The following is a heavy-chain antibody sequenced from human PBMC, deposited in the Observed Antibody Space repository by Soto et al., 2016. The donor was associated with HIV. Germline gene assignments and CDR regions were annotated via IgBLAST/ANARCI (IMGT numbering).Heavy chain of an antibody. Sequence: QVQLVQSGAEVKKSGASVKVSCKASGYTFTGYYMHWVRQAPGQGLEWVGWINPHSGDTNYAQKFQGRVTLTRDTSITTAYMELSSLRSDDTAVYYCARGLSGAWNSGYSDYWGQGTLVTVSS. CDR1: GYTFTGYY. CDR2: INPHSGDT. V-gene: IGHV1-2*02. D-gene: IGHD5-12*01. CDR3: ARGLSGAWNSGYSDY. J-gene: IGHJ4*02.